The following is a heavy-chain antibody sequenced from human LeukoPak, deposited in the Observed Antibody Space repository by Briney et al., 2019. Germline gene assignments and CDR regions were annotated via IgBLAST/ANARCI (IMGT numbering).Heavy chain of an antibody. CDR1: GYNFTSYG. CDR3: ARPFDYGAAFDI. J-gene: IGHJ3*02. Sequence: GASVKVSCKASGYNFTSYGISWVRQAPGQGLEWMGWISGYNGNTNYARKFQDRVTMTTDTFTSTAYMELRSLRSDDTAVYYCARPFDYGAAFDIWGQGTLVTVSS. D-gene: IGHD4-17*01. CDR2: ISGYNGNT. V-gene: IGHV1-18*01.